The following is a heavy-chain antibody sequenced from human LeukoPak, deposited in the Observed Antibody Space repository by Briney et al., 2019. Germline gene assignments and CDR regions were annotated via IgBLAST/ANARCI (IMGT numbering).Heavy chain of an antibody. D-gene: IGHD3-10*01. V-gene: IGHV5-10-1*01. CDR1: GYSFTSYW. J-gene: IGHJ4*02. Sequence: GESLRISCKGSGYSFTSYWISWVRQMPGKGLEWMGRIDPSDSYTNYSPSFQGHVTISADKSISTAYLQWSSLKASDTAMYYCARHRSYYYGSGSYGRSFDYWGQGTLVTVSS. CDR3: ARHRSYYYGSGSYGRSFDY. CDR2: IDPSDSYT.